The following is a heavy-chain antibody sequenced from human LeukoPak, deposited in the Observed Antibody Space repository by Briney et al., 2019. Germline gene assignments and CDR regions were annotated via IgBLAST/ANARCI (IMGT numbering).Heavy chain of an antibody. V-gene: IGHV3-13*01. CDR3: ARGGELRYFDWLPQRGGAFDI. CDR1: GFTFSSYD. Sequence: GGSLRLSCAASGFTFSSYDMHWVRQATGKGLEWVSAIGTAGDTYYPGSVKGRFTISRENAKNSLYLQMNSLRAGDTAVYYCARGGELRYFDWLPQRGGAFDIWGQGTMVTVSS. J-gene: IGHJ3*02. CDR2: IGTAGDT. D-gene: IGHD3-9*01.